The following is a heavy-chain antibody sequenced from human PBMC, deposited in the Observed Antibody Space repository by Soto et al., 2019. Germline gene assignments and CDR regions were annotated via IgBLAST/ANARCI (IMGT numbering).Heavy chain of an antibody. J-gene: IGHJ4*02. Sequence: GGSLRLSCAASGFTFSSYAMSWVRQAPGKGLEWVSAISGSGGSTYYADSVKGRFTISRDNSKNTLYLQMNSLRAEDTAVYYCAMSKRRELLLGHFDYWGQGTLVTVSS. CDR3: AMSKRRELLLGHFDY. D-gene: IGHD1-26*01. CDR2: ISGSGGST. V-gene: IGHV3-23*01. CDR1: GFTFSSYA.